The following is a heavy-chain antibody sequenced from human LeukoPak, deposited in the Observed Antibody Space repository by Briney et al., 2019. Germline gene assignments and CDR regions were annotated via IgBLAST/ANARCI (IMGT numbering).Heavy chain of an antibody. V-gene: IGHV1-18*04. Sequence: GASVKVSCKASGYTFTSYYMHWVRQAPGQGLEWMGWISAYNGNTNYAQKLQGRVTMTTDTSTSTAYMELRSLRSDDTAVYYCARIGWLVRGGWFDPWGQGTLVTVSS. D-gene: IGHD6-19*01. J-gene: IGHJ5*02. CDR2: ISAYNGNT. CDR1: GYTFTSYY. CDR3: ARIGWLVRGGWFDP.